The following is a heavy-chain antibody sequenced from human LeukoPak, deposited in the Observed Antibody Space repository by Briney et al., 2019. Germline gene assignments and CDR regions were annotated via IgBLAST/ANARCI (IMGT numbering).Heavy chain of an antibody. CDR1: GFTFSSYS. CDR3: VRDPDALDF. Sequence: QPGGSLLLSCAASGFTFSSYSMNWVRQAPGKGREWVSYIRSRGSPIYYADSVRGRFTISRDNAKNSLYLQMNSLRDEDTAVYYCVRDPDALDFWGQGTPVTVSS. J-gene: IGHJ4*02. V-gene: IGHV3-48*02. CDR2: IRSRGSPI.